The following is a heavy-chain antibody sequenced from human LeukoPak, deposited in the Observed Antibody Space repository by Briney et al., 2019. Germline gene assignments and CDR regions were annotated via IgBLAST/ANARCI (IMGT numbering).Heavy chain of an antibody. Sequence: PGGSLRLSCAASGFTFSDYGMHWVRQAPGKGLEWVAFIRYDATNKHYADSVKGRFTISRDNAKNSLYLQMNSLRAEDTAVYYCARDLGSGWPHDAFDIWGQGTMVTVSS. CDR2: IRYDATNK. V-gene: IGHV3-30*02. D-gene: IGHD6-19*01. CDR3: ARDLGSGWPHDAFDI. J-gene: IGHJ3*02. CDR1: GFTFSDYG.